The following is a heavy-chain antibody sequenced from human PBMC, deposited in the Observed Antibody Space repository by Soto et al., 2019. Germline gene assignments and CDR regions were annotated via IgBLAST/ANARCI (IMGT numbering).Heavy chain of an antibody. D-gene: IGHD3-10*01. Sequence: SCKASAGTFLHFALSWVRQAPGKGLEWVSGFRTGGDDATTYYADSVKGRFTISRDNSKNMLFLQMNSLRAEDTAIYYCAKKANSGPGSQYFDNWGQGTLVTVSS. CDR1: AGTFLHFA. CDR3: AKKANSGPGSQYFDN. CDR2: FRTGGDDATT. J-gene: IGHJ4*02. V-gene: IGHV3-23*01.